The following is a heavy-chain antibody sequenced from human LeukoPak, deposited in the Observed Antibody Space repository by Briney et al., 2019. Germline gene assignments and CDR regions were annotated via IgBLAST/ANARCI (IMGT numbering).Heavy chain of an antibody. CDR1: GFTFSNAW. J-gene: IGHJ4*02. Sequence: QTGGSLRLSCAASGFTFSNAWMSWVRQAPGKGLEWVSYFSTSSGTISYADSVKGRFTISRDDAKNSLYLQMNSLRDEDTAVYYCARGKDFGFDYWGQGTLVTVSS. V-gene: IGHV3-48*02. CDR3: ARGKDFGFDY. CDR2: FSTSSGTI. D-gene: IGHD3-10*01.